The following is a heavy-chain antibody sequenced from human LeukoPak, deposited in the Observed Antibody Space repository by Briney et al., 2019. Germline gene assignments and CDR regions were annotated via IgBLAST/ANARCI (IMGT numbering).Heavy chain of an antibody. J-gene: IGHJ5*02. CDR2: IIPIFGTA. V-gene: IGHV1-69*05. CDR1: GGTFSSYA. Sequence: SVKVSCKASGGTFSSYAISWVRQAPGQGLEWMGGIIPIFGTANYAQKFQGRVTITTDESTSTAYMELSSLRSEDTAVYYCARGPIYCSGGSCYGNWFDPWGQGTLVTVSS. CDR3: ARGPIYCSGGSCYGNWFDP. D-gene: IGHD2-15*01.